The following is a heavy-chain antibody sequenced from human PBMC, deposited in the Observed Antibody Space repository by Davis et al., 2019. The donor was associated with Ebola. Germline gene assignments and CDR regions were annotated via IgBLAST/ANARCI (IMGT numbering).Heavy chain of an antibody. Sequence: GGSLRLSCAASGFTFSSYGMHWVRQAPGKGLEWVAVIWYDGSNKYYADSVKGRFTISRDNAKNSLYLQMNSLRDEDTAVYYCARADGYQILSSRYWGQGTLVTVSS. V-gene: IGHV3-33*08. CDR2: IWYDGSNK. CDR1: GFTFSSYG. CDR3: ARADGYQILSSRY. J-gene: IGHJ4*02. D-gene: IGHD5-24*01.